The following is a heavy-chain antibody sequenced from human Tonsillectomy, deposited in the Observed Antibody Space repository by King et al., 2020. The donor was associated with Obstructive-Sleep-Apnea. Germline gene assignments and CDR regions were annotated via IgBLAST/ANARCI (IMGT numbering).Heavy chain of an antibody. Sequence: VQLVESGGGLVKPGGSLRLSCAASGFTFSSYSMNWVRQAPGKGLEWVSFISSSSTYIYYADSVKGRFTISRDNAKNSLYLQMNSLRAEDKAVYYCARDLLGPTSHPYYFDYWGQGTLVTVSS. CDR3: ARDLLGPTSHPYYFDY. J-gene: IGHJ4*02. V-gene: IGHV3-21*01. CDR2: ISSSSTYI. CDR1: GFTFSSYS. D-gene: IGHD7-27*01.